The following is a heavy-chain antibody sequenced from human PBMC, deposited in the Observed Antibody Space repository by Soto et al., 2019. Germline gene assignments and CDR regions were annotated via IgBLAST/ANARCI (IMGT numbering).Heavy chain of an antibody. CDR3: TTEYERWPYYFDY. J-gene: IGHJ4*02. Sequence: EVQLVESGGGLVKPGGSLRLSCAASGFTFSNAWMNWVRQAPGKGLEWVGRIKSKTDGGTTDYAAPVKGRFTISRDDSKNTLYLQMNSLKTEDTAVYYCTTEYERWPYYFDYWGQGTLVTVSS. CDR2: IKSKTDGGTT. D-gene: IGHD4-17*01. CDR1: GFTFSNAW. V-gene: IGHV3-15*07.